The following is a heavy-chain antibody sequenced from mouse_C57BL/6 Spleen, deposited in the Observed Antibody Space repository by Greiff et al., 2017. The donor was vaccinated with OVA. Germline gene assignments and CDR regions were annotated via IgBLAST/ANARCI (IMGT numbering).Heavy chain of an antibody. D-gene: IGHD1-1*01. CDR2: INPNNGGT. Sequence: EVQVVESGPELVKPGASVKIPCKASGYTFTDYNMDWVKQSHGKSLEWIGDINPNNGGTIYNQKFKGKATLTVDKSSSTAYMELRSLTSEDTAVYYCAREGSSYAWFAYWGQGTLVTVSA. CDR3: AREGSSYAWFAY. CDR1: GYTFTDYN. J-gene: IGHJ3*01. V-gene: IGHV1-18*01.